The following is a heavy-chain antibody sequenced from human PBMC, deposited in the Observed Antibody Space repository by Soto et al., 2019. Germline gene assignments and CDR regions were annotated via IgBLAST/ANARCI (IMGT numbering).Heavy chain of an antibody. D-gene: IGHD2-21*01. CDR2: IYHSGST. CDR3: ARVNVVAIDY. V-gene: IGHV4-30-2*01. J-gene: IGHJ4*02. CDR1: GGSISSGGYS. Sequence: QLQLQESGSGLVKPSQTLSLTCAVSGGSISSGGYSWSWIRQPPGKGLEWIGYIYHSGSTYYNPSLKCRVALAVDRFKNQFSLTLSSVTAADTAVYYCARVNVVAIDYWCQGTLVTVSS.